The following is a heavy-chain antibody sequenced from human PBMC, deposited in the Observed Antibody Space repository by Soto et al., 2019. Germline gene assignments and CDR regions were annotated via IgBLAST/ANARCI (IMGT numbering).Heavy chain of an antibody. Sequence: PSETLSLTCAVYGGSFSGYYWSWIRQPPGKGLEWIGEINHSGRTNYNPSLKSRATISVATSKNHFSLKLSSVTAADTAVYYCARGPFRYSSGWYVGDHYYYGMDVWGQGTTVTVSS. CDR3: ARGPFRYSSGWYVGDHYYYGMDV. D-gene: IGHD6-19*01. CDR1: GGSFSGYY. J-gene: IGHJ6*02. V-gene: IGHV4-34*01. CDR2: INHSGRT.